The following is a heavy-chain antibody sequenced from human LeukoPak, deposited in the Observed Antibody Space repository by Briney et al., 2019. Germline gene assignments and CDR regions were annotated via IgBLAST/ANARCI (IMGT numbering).Heavy chain of an antibody. D-gene: IGHD3-16*01. J-gene: IGHJ4*02. CDR3: ARGIYDYVGRSYFDY. CDR2: ISSSSSYI. CDR1: GFTFSSYS. V-gene: IGHV3-21*01. Sequence: GGSLRLSCAASGFTFSSYSMNWVRQAPGKGLEWVSSISSSSSYIYYADSVKGRFAISRDNAKNSLYLQMNSLRAEDTAVYYCARGIYDYVGRSYFDYWGQGTLVTVSS.